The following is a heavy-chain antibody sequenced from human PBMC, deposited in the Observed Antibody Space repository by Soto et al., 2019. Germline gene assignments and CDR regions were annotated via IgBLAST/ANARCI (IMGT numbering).Heavy chain of an antibody. CDR2: IYSGGST. V-gene: IGHV3-66*01. CDR1: GFAVSRNY. Sequence: EVQLVESGGGLVQPGGSLRLSCAASGFAVSRNYMTWVRQAPGKGLEWVSFIYSGGSTYYADSVKGRFTVSRDNSRNTLYLQMNRLRAEDTAVYYCAGDETVNSGYENDGKYYNVGMDVWGQGTTVTVSS. CDR3: AGDETVNSGYENDGKYYNVGMDV. D-gene: IGHD5-12*01. J-gene: IGHJ6*01.